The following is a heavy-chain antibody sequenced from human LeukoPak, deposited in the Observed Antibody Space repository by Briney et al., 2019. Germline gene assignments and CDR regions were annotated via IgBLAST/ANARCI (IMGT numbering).Heavy chain of an antibody. CDR2: MRAEGHRT. CDR3: AKIGYWAVAGYYFDY. J-gene: IGHJ4*02. D-gene: IGHD6-19*01. CDR1: GFIFTTYY. V-gene: IGHV3-23*01. Sequence: GGSLRLLCRASGFIFTTYYMNGVRQAPGKGLEWVSVMRAEGHRTYYSDSVKGRFTISRDNYNNMLSLQMNSLRAEDTAVYYCAKIGYWAVAGYYFDYWGQGPLVTVSS.